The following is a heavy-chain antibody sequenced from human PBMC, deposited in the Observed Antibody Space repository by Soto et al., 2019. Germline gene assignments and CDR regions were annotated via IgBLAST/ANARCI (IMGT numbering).Heavy chain of an antibody. CDR3: ARVITNAYYYYGMDV. D-gene: IGHD3-22*01. CDR2: ISYDGRNK. J-gene: IGHJ6*02. Sequence: GGSLRLSCAASGFTFSSYAMHWVRQAPGKGLEWVAVISYDGRNKYYADTVKGRFTISRDNSKNTLYLRMNSLRAEDTDVYYCARVITNAYYYYGMDVWGQGTTVTVSS. CDR1: GFTFSSYA. V-gene: IGHV3-30*04.